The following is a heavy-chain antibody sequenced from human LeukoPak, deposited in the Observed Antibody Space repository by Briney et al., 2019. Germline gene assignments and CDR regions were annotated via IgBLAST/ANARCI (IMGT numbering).Heavy chain of an antibody. CDR1: GFTFSSYW. V-gene: IGHV3-7*01. CDR2: IKQDGSEK. J-gene: IGHJ4*02. Sequence: PGGSLRLSCAASGFTFSSYWMSWVRQAPGKGLEWVANIKQDGSEKYYVDSVKGRFTISRDNAKNSLYLQMSSLRAEDTAVYYCARSPTMIVVVITAYFDYWGQGTLVTVSS. CDR3: ARSPTMIVVVITAYFDY. D-gene: IGHD3-22*01.